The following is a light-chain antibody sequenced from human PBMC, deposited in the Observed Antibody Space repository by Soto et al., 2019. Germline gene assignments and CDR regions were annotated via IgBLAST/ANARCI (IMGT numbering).Light chain of an antibody. V-gene: IGKV3-15*01. CDR3: QQYHNLWT. CDR1: QSVSSK. Sequence: EIVLTQSPGTLSLSPGERATLSCRASQSVSSKLAWYRQRPGQAPRLLIYRASTRATGTPARFSGSGSGTEFTHTITSLQSEDFALYYCQQYHNLWTFGQGTKVDI. J-gene: IGKJ1*01. CDR2: RAS.